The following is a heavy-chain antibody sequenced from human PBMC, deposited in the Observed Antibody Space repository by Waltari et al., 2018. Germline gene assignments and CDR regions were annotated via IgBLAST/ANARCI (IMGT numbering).Heavy chain of an antibody. D-gene: IGHD2-2*01. CDR2: IIPKIGPS. CDR3: ATDTSPPY. Sequence: QVQLVQSGAEVKKPGSSVKVSCKASGGTFGRFAISWVRQAAGEGLEWMGGIIPKIGPSNYEQKFQGRVTITADDSTRIAYMEVSSLSFEDTAVYFCATDTSPPYWGQGTLVIVSS. CDR1: GGTFGRFA. V-gene: IGHV1-69*01. J-gene: IGHJ4*02.